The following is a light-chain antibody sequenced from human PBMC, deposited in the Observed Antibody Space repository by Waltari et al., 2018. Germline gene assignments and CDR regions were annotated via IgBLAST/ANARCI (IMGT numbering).Light chain of an antibody. V-gene: IGKV1-39*01. CDR3: QQTYTTPYT. CDR2: AAS. Sequence: DIQMTQSPSSLSASVGDRVTITCRASQSISSFLGWYQQKPRKAPNLLIFAASTLQSGVPSRFSGSGSGTDFTLTISSLKAEDFATYYCQQTYTTPYTYGQGTKLEIK. CDR1: QSISSF. J-gene: IGKJ2*01.